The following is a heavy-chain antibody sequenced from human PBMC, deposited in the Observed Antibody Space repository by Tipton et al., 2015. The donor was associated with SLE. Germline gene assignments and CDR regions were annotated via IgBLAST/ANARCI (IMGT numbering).Heavy chain of an antibody. CDR2: IDHSGST. CDR3: ARDLDWNGRGYYYYYMDV. J-gene: IGHJ6*03. Sequence: TLSLTCSVSGYSISSGYYWGWIRQPPGKGLEWIGSIDHSGSTYYTTSLKSLVTISVDTSKNQFSLKLTSVTAADSAVYYCARDLDWNGRGYYYYYMDVWGKGTTVTVSS. CDR1: GYSISSGYY. D-gene: IGHD1-1*01. V-gene: IGHV4-38-2*02.